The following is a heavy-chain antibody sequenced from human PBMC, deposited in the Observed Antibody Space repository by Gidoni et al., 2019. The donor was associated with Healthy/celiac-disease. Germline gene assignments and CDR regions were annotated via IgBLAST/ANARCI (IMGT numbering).Heavy chain of an antibody. D-gene: IGHD2-2*01. CDR3: ARRVVVPAAIKDAFDI. J-gene: IGHJ3*02. CDR1: GGSISSYY. CDR2: IYYSGST. Sequence: QVQLQESGPGLVKPSETLSLTCTVSGGSISSYYWSWIRQPPGKGLEWIGYIYYSGSTNYNPSLKSRVTISVDTSKNQFSLKLSSVTAADTAVYYCARRVVVPAAIKDAFDIWGQGTMVTVSS. V-gene: IGHV4-59*01.